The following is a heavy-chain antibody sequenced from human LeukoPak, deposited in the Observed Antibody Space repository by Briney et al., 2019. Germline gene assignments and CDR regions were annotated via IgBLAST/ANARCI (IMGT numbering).Heavy chain of an antibody. CDR3: AKDISAATIVGFDY. D-gene: IGHD5-12*01. Sequence: GGSLRLSCAVSGFTFKLYWMHWVRQGPGKGLEWVSGISWNSGSIGYADSVKGRFTISRDNAKNSLYLQMNSLRAEDTALYYCAKDISAATIVGFDYWGQGTLVTVSS. J-gene: IGHJ4*02. CDR1: GFTFKLYW. CDR2: ISWNSGSI. V-gene: IGHV3-9*01.